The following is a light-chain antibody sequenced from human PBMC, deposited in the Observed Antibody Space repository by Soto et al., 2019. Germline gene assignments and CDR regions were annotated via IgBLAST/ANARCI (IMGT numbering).Light chain of an antibody. V-gene: IGLV2-14*03. J-gene: IGLJ2*01. Sequence: QSALTQPASVSGSPGQSTIISCTGSTSDVGSYNHVSWYQQHPGRAPKLIIYDVSNRPSGVSNRFSGSKSANTASLTISGLQSEDEADYYCSSHASGSTLIFGGGTKLTVL. CDR3: SSHASGSTLI. CDR1: TSDVGSYNH. CDR2: DVS.